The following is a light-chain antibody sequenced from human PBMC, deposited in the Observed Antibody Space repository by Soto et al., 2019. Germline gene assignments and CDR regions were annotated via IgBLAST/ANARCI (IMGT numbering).Light chain of an antibody. V-gene: IGKV1-17*01. J-gene: IGKJ4*01. CDR3: LQHNRYPLT. Sequence: DIQMTQSPSSLSASVGDRVTITCRASQGIRNALDWYQQKPGKAPKRLIYAASSLQSGVPSRFSAGGSGTEFTLSIHSLQPEDFATYYCLQHNRYPLTFGGGTKVEIK. CDR2: AAS. CDR1: QGIRNA.